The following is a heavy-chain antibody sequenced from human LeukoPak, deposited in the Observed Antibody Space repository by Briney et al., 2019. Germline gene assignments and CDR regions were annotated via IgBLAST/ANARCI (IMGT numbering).Heavy chain of an antibody. CDR1: GFTFSSYW. V-gene: IGHV3-7*01. CDR3: ARDRMVRDLTYFDL. CDR2: IKQDGSEK. J-gene: IGHJ2*01. Sequence: PGGSLRLSCAASGFTFSSYWMSWVRQAPGKGLEWVANIKQDGSEKYYVDSVKGRFTISRDNAKNSPYLQMNSLRAEDTAVYYCARDRMVRDLTYFDLWGRGTLVTVSS. D-gene: IGHD3-10*01.